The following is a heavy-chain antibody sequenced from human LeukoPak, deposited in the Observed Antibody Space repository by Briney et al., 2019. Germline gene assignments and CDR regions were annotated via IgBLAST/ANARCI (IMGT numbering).Heavy chain of an antibody. CDR2: INPNSGGT. CDR1: GYTFTGQY. Sequence: GASVKVSCKASGYTFTGQYMHWVRQAPGQGLEWMGWINPNSGGTNYAQKFQGRVTMARDTSISTAYMELSSLRSDDTAVYYCARGSGRQQLWFDPWGQGTLVTVSP. CDR3: ARGSGRQQLWFDP. V-gene: IGHV1-2*02. D-gene: IGHD6-13*01. J-gene: IGHJ5*02.